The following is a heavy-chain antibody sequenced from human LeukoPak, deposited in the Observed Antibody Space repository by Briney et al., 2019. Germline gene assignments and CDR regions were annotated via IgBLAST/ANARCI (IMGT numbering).Heavy chain of an antibody. J-gene: IGHJ4*02. CDR2: IYYSGST. V-gene: IGHV4-30-4*01. D-gene: IGHD6-13*01. CDR3: ARIAAAGPYYFDY. CDR1: GGSISSGDYY. Sequence: KSSETLSLTCTVSGGSISSGDYYWSWIRQPPGKGLEWIGYIYYSGSTYYNPSLKSRVTISVDTSKNQFSLKLSSVTAADTAVYYCARIAAAGPYYFDYWGQGTLVTVSS.